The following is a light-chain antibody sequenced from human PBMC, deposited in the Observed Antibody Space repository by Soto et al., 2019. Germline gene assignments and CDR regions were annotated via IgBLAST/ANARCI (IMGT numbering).Light chain of an antibody. J-gene: IGKJ4*01. CDR3: QQYDHIPLT. Sequence: DIHISQCPSSLSASVGDGVTIPFEASQDISNYLNWYQQHPGQAPKPLTYDASNLDTGVPSRFSGSGYGTDFTFTISRLQTEDIATYYCQQYDHIPLTFGGGTKV. CDR2: DAS. CDR1: QDISNY. V-gene: IGKV1-33*01.